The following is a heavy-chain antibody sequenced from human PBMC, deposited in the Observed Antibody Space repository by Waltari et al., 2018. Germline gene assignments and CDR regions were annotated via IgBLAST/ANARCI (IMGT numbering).Heavy chain of an antibody. CDR3: ARAQGDLARDSSGWHIMDV. V-gene: IGHV1-2*02. Sequence: QVQLVQSGAEVKKPGASVKVSCKASGYTFTGYYMHWVRQAPGQGLEWMGWINPNSGGTNYAQKFQGRVTMTRDTSISTAYMELSRLRSDDTAVYYCARAQGDLARDSSGWHIMDVWGQGTTVTVSS. J-gene: IGHJ6*02. CDR2: INPNSGGT. D-gene: IGHD6-19*01. CDR1: GYTFTGYY.